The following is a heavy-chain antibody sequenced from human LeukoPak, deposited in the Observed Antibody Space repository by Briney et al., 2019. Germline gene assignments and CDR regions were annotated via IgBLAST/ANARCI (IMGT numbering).Heavy chain of an antibody. V-gene: IGHV4-4*02. CDR2: IFHSGST. J-gene: IGHJ2*01. CDR3: ARLERQQLIPSVLYHYFDL. CDR1: GDSMRGYW. Sequence: PSGTLSLTCAASGDSMRGYWLSWVRQSPGKGLEWIGEIFHSGSTNYNPSLMSRVTISIDQSKSQFSLKVSSVTAADTAVYYCARLERQQLIPSVLYHYFDLWGRGTLVTVSS. D-gene: IGHD6-13*01.